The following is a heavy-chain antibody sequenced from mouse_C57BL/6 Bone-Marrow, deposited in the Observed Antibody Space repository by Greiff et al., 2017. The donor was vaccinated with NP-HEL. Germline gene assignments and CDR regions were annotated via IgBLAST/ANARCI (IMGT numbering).Heavy chain of an antibody. J-gene: IGHJ4*01. CDR3: ARGLLYQLRGYAMDY. Sequence: EVQLVESGGGLVKPGGSLKLSCAASGFTFSSYAMSWVRQTPDKRLEWVATISDGGSYTYYPDNVKGRFTISRDNAKNNLYLQMSHLKSEDTAMYYCARGLLYQLRGYAMDYWGQGTSVTVSS. V-gene: IGHV5-4*01. D-gene: IGHD2-5*01. CDR2: ISDGGSYT. CDR1: GFTFSSYA.